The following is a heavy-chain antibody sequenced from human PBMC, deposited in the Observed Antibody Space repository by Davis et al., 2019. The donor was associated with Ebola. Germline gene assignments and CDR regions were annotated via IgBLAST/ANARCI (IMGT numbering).Heavy chain of an antibody. CDR2: INPNTGKT. J-gene: IGHJ6*03. D-gene: IGHD3-3*01. V-gene: IGHV1-8*03. Sequence: ASVKVSCKASGYTFTGYYMHWVRQAPGQGLEWMGWINPNTGKTAYAQKFQGRLSIIRNTSISTAYMELSSLTLEDTAVYFCARQEGFTIVGLSYYYMDVWGVGTTVTVSS. CDR1: GYTFTGYY. CDR3: ARQEGFTIVGLSYYYMDV.